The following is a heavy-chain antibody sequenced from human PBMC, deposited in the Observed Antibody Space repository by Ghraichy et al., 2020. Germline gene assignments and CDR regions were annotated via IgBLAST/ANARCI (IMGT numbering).Heavy chain of an antibody. CDR3: ARDRGYSTGLDV. D-gene: IGHD5-18*01. CDR2: IYSGGGT. Sequence: GGSLRLSCAASGFTVSSKSMSWVRQTPGKGLEWVSVIYSGGGTSSADSVKGRFTISRDNSKNTLYLQMNSLRGEDTAVYYCARDRGYSTGLDVWGQGTTVTVSS. J-gene: IGHJ6*02. CDR1: GFTVSSKS. V-gene: IGHV3-66*01.